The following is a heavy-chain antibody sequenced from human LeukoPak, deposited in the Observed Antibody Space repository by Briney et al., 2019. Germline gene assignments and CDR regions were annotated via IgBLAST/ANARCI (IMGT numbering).Heavy chain of an antibody. D-gene: IGHD3-3*01. CDR3: AKDDSVYDFWSGQLYYFDY. CDR1: GFTFSSYA. J-gene: IGHJ4*02. Sequence: PGGSLRLSCAASGFTFSSYAMSWVRRAPGKGLEWVSAISGSGGSTYYADSVKGRFTISRDNSKNTLYLQMNSLRAEDTAVYYCAKDDSVYDFWSGQLYYFDYWGQGTLVTVSS. CDR2: ISGSGGST. V-gene: IGHV3-23*01.